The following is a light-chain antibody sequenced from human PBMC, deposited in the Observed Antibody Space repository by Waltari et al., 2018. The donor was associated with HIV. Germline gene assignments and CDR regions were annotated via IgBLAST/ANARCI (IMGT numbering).Light chain of an antibody. Sequence: QSCLTHPPSVSGSSGHSIANFSSGSSSDFCRYNYVSWYQQHPGKPPKLIIYDVTNRPSGISNRFSGSRSGNTASLTISGLQAEDEAGYICSSYTSSSSHVVFGSGTDVTVL. J-gene: IGLJ1*01. CDR3: SSYTSSSSHVV. V-gene: IGLV2-14*03. CDR1: SSDFCRYNY. CDR2: DVT.